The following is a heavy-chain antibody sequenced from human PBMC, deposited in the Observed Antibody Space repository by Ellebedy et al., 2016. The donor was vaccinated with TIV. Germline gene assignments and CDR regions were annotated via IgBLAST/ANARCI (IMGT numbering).Heavy chain of an antibody. Sequence: PGGSLRLSCAASGFTFSNSGMHWVRQAPGKGLEWVANINQDGSDKSYVDSVEGRFTISRDNAKYSLFLQMDSLGAEDTAVYYCARGGASSSRYWRNWGQGALVTVSS. D-gene: IGHD6-13*01. J-gene: IGHJ4*02. CDR2: INQDGSDK. CDR3: ARGGASSSRYWRN. CDR1: GFTFSNSG. V-gene: IGHV3-7*01.